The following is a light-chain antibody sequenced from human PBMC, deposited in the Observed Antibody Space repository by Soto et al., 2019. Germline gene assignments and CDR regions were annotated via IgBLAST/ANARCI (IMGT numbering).Light chain of an antibody. CDR2: GAS. CDR1: QSVSSN. Sequence: EIVMTQSPATLSVSPGERATLSCRASQSVSSNLAWYQQKPGQAPRRLIYGASTRATGIPGRFSGSGSGTEFTLTISSLQSEDFAVFYCQQYNNWPFTFGPGTKVDIK. CDR3: QQYNNWPFT. J-gene: IGKJ3*01. V-gene: IGKV3-15*01.